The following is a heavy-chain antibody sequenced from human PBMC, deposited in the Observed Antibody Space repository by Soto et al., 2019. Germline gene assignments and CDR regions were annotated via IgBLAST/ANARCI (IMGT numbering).Heavy chain of an antibody. V-gene: IGHV1-8*01. CDR2: MNPNSGNT. Sequence: SVKVSFKASAYTFTSYDINWVRQGTGQGLEWMGWMNPNSGNTGYAQKFQGRVTMTRNTSISTAYMELSSLRSEDTAVYYCARGLRAYYYDSRGPGYWGQGTLVTVSS. CDR1: AYTFTSYD. J-gene: IGHJ4*02. D-gene: IGHD3-22*01. CDR3: ARGLRAYYYDSRGPGY.